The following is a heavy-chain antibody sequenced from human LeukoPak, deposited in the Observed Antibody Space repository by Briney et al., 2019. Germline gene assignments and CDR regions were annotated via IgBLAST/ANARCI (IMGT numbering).Heavy chain of an antibody. Sequence: GGSLRLSCAASGFTFSSYWMSWVRQAPGKGLEWVSFIRYDGSNKYYADSLKGRFTISRDNSKNTLYLQMNSLRVEDTAVYYCAKDYSKTSYYGSGTYYRPNWFDPWGQGTLVTVSS. J-gene: IGHJ5*02. CDR2: IRYDGSNK. V-gene: IGHV3-30*02. CDR3: AKDYSKTSYYGSGTYYRPNWFDP. D-gene: IGHD3-10*01. CDR1: GFTFSSYW.